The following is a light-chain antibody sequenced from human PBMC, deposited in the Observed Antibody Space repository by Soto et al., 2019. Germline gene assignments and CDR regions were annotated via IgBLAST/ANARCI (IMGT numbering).Light chain of an antibody. J-gene: IGKJ3*01. CDR3: QQRSNWPPRIT. V-gene: IGKV3-11*01. CDR1: QTLSTY. Sequence: EIVLTQSPATLSLSPGERATLSCRACQTLSTYLAWYQHKPGQAPRLLIYDASKRAAGIPARFSGSGSGTDFTLTISSLEPEDFAIYYCQQRSNWPPRITFGPGTKVDIK. CDR2: DAS.